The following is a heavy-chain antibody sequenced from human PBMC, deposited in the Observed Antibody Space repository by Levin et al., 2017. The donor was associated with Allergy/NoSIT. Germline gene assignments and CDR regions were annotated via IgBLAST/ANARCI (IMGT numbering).Heavy chain of an antibody. CDR3: VGHSDFWSADY. D-gene: IGHD3-3*01. V-gene: IGHV3-73*01. Sequence: GESLKISCAASGFTFSGAAMQWVRQASGQGLEWVGRIRSKANNYATAYAASIKGRFTISRDDSKNTAYLQMNSLKTEDTAVYYGVGHSDFWSADYWGQGTQVTVSS. CDR2: IRSKANNYAT. CDR1: GFTFSGAA. J-gene: IGHJ4*02.